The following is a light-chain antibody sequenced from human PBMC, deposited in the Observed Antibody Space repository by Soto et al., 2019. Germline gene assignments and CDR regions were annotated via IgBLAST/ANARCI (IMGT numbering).Light chain of an antibody. CDR1: QSLLHSNGYNY. V-gene: IGKV2-28*01. Sequence: DIVMTQSPLSLPVTPGEPASISCRSRQSLLHSNGYNYLDWYLQMPGQSPQLLIYDASNRATGIPARFSGSGSGTDFTLTISSLEPADFAVYYCQQRSNWPLTFGGGTKVDIK. J-gene: IGKJ4*01. CDR2: DAS. CDR3: QQRSNWPLT.